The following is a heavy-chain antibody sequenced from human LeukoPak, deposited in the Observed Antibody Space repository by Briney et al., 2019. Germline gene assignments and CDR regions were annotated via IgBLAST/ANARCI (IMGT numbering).Heavy chain of an antibody. D-gene: IGHD5-24*01. CDR2: INPGGDNT. CDR3: ARIRDGYNDAYDI. Sequence: ASVKVSCKASGYTFTDDYIHWVRQAPGQGLEWMGLINPGGDNTNYAQNFQGRVTMTRDTSTSTVYMELSSLRSEDTAIYYCARIRDGYNDAYDIWGQGTVVTVPS. V-gene: IGHV1-46*01. J-gene: IGHJ3*02. CDR1: GYTFTDDY.